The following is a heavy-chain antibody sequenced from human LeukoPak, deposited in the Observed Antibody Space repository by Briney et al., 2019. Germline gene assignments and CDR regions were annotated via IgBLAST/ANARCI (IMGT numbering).Heavy chain of an antibody. D-gene: IGHD6-13*01. Sequence: GGSLRLSCPASVFTFSSYWMSWVRQAPGKGLEWVANIKQDGSEKYYVDSVKGRFTISRDNAKNSLYLQMNSLRAEDTAVYYCARDGYSSSWYSGDWGQGILVTVSS. V-gene: IGHV3-7*01. CDR2: IKQDGSEK. J-gene: IGHJ4*02. CDR1: VFTFSSYW. CDR3: ARDGYSSSWYSGD.